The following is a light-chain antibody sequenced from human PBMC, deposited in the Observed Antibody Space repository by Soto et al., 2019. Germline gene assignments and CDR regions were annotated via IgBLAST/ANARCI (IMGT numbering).Light chain of an antibody. J-gene: IGLJ1*01. V-gene: IGLV3-25*02. CDR1: ALPKQY. CDR3: QSADSSGTYSYV. CDR2: KDS. Sequence: SYELTQPPSVSVSPGQTARITCAGDALPKQYAYWYQQKPGQAPVLVIYKDSERPSGIPERFSGSSSGTTVTLTISGVQAEDEADYYCQSADSSGTYSYVFGTGTKVT.